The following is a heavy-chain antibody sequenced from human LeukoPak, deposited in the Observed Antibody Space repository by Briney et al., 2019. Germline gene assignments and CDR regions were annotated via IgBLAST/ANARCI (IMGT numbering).Heavy chain of an antibody. CDR3: ASMDYDSSGYYRTLYYFDY. D-gene: IGHD3-22*01. CDR2: IYSGGST. Sequence: GGSLRLSCAASGFTVSSNYMSWVRQAPGKGLEWVSVIYSGGSTYYADSVKGRFTISRDNSKNTLYLQMNSLRAEDTAVYYCASMDYDSSGYYRTLYYFDYWGQGTLVTVSS. CDR1: GFTVSSNY. V-gene: IGHV3-53*01. J-gene: IGHJ4*02.